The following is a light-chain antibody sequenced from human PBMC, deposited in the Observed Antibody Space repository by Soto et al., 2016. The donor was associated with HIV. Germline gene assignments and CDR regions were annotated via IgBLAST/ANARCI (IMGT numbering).Light chain of an antibody. J-gene: IGKJ1*01. V-gene: IGKV1-NL1*01. CDR1: QSISNW. CDR2: AAS. Sequence: DIQMTQSPSTLSASVGDRVTITCRASQSISNWLAWYQQKPGKAPKLLLYAASRLESGVPSRFSGSGSGTDYTLTISSLQPEDFATYYCQQYYSTLRTFGQGTKVEIK. CDR3: QQYYSTLRT.